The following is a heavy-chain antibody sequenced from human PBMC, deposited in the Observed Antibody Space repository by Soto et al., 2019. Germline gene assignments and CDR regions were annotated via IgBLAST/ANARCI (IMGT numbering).Heavy chain of an antibody. D-gene: IGHD5-18*01. J-gene: IGHJ4*02. CDR1: GFTFSSYG. CDR2: IWYDGSNK. CDR3: ARGGIQRWLRG. V-gene: IGHV3-33*01. Sequence: QVQLVESGGGVVQPGRSLRLSCAASGFTFSSYGMHWVRQAPGQGLEWVAVIWYDGSNKYYADSVKGRFTISRDNSKNTLYLQMNSLRAEDTAVYYCARGGIQRWLRGWGQGTLVTVSS.